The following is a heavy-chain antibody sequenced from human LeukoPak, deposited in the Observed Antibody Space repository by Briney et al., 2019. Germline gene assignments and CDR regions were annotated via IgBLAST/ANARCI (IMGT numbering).Heavy chain of an antibody. CDR1: GFTFSSYS. CDR3: AKDGGVASYYMDV. V-gene: IGHV3-21*01. CDR2: ISSSSSYI. Sequence: GGSLRLSCAASGFTFSSYSMNWVRQAPGKGLEWVSSISSSSSYIYYADSVKGRFTISRDNSKNTLYLQMNSLRAEDTAVYYCAKDGGVASYYMDVWGKGTTVTVSS. D-gene: IGHD2-8*02. J-gene: IGHJ6*03.